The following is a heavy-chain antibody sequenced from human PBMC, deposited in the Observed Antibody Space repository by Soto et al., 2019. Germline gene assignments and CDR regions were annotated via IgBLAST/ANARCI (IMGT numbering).Heavy chain of an antibody. CDR3: AKDLDSDDWYNYFDP. V-gene: IGHV3-30*18. Sequence: QVQLVESGGGVVQPGRSLRLSCTASGFTFSTTGMHWVRQAPGKGLEWVAMISYDGNAKHYVDSVRGRFTISRDNSKNTLYLQMDSMRSEDTVWYYCAKDLDSDDWYNYFDPWGQGTLVTVSS. J-gene: IGHJ5*02. CDR2: ISYDGNAK. D-gene: IGHD3-9*01. CDR1: GFTFSTTG.